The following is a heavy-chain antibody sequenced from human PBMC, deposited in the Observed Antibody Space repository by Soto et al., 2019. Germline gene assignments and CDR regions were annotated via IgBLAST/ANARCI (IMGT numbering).Heavy chain of an antibody. J-gene: IGHJ4*02. Sequence: QVQLVESGGGVVQPGRSLRLSCAASGFTFSSYAMHWVRQAPGKGLEWVAVISYDGSNKYYADSVKGRFTISRDNSKNTLYLQMNSLRAEDTAVYYCAKAVYYGSGSYCDYWGQGTLVTVSS. CDR3: AKAVYYGSGSYCDY. D-gene: IGHD3-10*01. CDR1: GFTFSSYA. CDR2: ISYDGSNK. V-gene: IGHV3-30*04.